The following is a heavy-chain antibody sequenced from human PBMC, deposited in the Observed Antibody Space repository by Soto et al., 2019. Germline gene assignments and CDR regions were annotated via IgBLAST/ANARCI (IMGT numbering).Heavy chain of an antibody. V-gene: IGHV1-58*01. J-gene: IGHJ3*02. CDR1: GFTFTSSA. Sequence: SVKVSCKASGFTFTSSAVQWVRQARGQRLEWIGWIVVGSGNTNYAQKFQERVTITRDMSTSTAYMELSSLRSEDTAVYYCAADPSLYYDSSGYTYDAFDIWGQGTMVTVSS. D-gene: IGHD3-22*01. CDR3: AADPSLYYDSSGYTYDAFDI. CDR2: IVVGSGNT.